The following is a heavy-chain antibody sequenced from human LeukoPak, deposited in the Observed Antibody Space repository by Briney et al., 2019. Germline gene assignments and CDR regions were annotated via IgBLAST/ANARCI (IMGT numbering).Heavy chain of an antibody. CDR2: IRYDGSNK. D-gene: IGHD1-26*01. Sequence: EPGGSLRLSCAASGFTFSSYGMHWVRQAPGKGLEWVAFIRYDGSNKYYADSVKGRFTISRDNSKNTLYLQMNSLRAEDTAVYYCARDRSANSGSYFWFDYWGQGTLVTVSS. J-gene: IGHJ4*02. CDR1: GFTFSSYG. CDR3: ARDRSANSGSYFWFDY. V-gene: IGHV3-30*02.